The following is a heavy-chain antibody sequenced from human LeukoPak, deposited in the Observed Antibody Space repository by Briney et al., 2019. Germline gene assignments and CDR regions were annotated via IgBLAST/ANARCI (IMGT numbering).Heavy chain of an antibody. CDR1: GYTFTGYY. CDR2: INPNSGGT. J-gene: IGHJ4*02. CDR3: ARDSTLTIAAADYTGDY. V-gene: IGHV1-2*02. D-gene: IGHD6-13*01. Sequence: RWASVKVSCKASGYTFTGYYMHWVRQAPGQGLEWMGWINPNSGGTNYAQKFQGRVTMTRDTSISTAYMELSRLRSDDTAVYYCARDSTLTIAAADYTGDYWGQGTLVTVSS.